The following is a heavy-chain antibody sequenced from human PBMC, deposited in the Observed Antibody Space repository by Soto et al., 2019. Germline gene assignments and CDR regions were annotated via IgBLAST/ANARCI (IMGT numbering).Heavy chain of an antibody. CDR3: VKDKDRTWSFDY. CDR1: GFTFSSYW. CDR2: IKSDGSWA. D-gene: IGHD2-8*02. J-gene: IGHJ4*02. Sequence: PGGSLRLSCTASGFTFSSYWMHWVRQAPGKGLEWVSRIKSDGSWALYADSMEGRLTISRDNAKNTLYLQMNSLRPEDTALYYCVKDKDRTWSFDYWGQGTLVTVSS. V-gene: IGHV3-74*01.